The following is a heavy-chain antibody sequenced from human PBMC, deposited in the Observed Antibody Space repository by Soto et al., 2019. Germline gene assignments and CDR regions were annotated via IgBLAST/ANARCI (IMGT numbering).Heavy chain of an antibody. Sequence: QVQLVQSGAEVKKPGSSVKVSCKASGGTFSSYAISWVRQAPGQGLEWMGGIIPIFGTANDAQKFQGRVTITADESTSTAYLELSSLSSEDTAAAYCAGPPELTRIYYYYGMDVWGQGTTVTVSS. CDR3: AGPPELTRIYYYYGMDV. CDR1: GGTFSSYA. CDR2: IIPIFGTA. D-gene: IGHD1-7*01. V-gene: IGHV1-69*12. J-gene: IGHJ6*02.